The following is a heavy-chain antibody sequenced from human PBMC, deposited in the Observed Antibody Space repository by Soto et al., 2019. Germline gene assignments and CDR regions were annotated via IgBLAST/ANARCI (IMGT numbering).Heavy chain of an antibody. Sequence: ASVKVSCKASGYTFTSYGISWVRQAPGQGLEWMGWIRAYNGNTNYEQKLQARVTMTTEKFTSTASMELRSLRSDDTAVYYCARGTDSSGWYLDYWGQGTQVTVSS. J-gene: IGHJ4*02. CDR3: ARGTDSSGWYLDY. CDR2: IRAYNGNT. V-gene: IGHV1-18*01. CDR1: GYTFTSYG. D-gene: IGHD6-19*01.